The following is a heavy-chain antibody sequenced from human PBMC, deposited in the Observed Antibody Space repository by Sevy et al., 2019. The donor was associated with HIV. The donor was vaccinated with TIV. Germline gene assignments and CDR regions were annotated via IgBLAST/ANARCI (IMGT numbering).Heavy chain of an antibody. CDR3: ARDTRVRLTIFGGYDWFDP. D-gene: IGHD3-3*01. J-gene: IGHJ5*02. Sequence: GGSLRLSCAASGFTFSDYYMSWIRQAPGKGLEWVSYISSSGSTIYYADSVKGRFTISRDNAKNSLYLQMNSLRAEDTAVYYCARDTRVRLTIFGGYDWFDPWGQGTLVTVSS. CDR1: GFTFSDYY. CDR2: ISSSGSTI. V-gene: IGHV3-11*01.